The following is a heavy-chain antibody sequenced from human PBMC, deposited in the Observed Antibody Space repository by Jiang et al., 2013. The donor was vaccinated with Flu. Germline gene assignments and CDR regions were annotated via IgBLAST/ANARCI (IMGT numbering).Heavy chain of an antibody. CDR2: IDWDDDK. CDR3: ARIDRGYSSGWYPDI. Sequence: KPTQTLTLTCTFSGFSLSTSGMCVSWIRQPPGKALEWLARIDWDDDKYYSTSLKTRLTISKDTSKNQVVLTMTNMDPVDTATYYCARIDRGYSSGWYPDIWGQGTMVTVSS. J-gene: IGHJ3*02. V-gene: IGHV2-70*11. D-gene: IGHD6-19*01. CDR1: GFSLSTSGMC.